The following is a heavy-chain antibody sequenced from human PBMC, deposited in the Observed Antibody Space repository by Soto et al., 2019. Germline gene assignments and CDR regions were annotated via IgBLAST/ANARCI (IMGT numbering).Heavy chain of an antibody. V-gene: IGHV5-10-1*01. CDR2: IDPSDSYT. CDR3: ARRYCGGDCYSDNRFCR. Sequence: PGESLKISCKGSGYSFTSYWISWVRQMPGKGLEWMGRIDPSDSYTNYSPSFQGHVTISADKSISTAYLQWSSLKASDTAMYYCARRYCGGDCYSDNRFCRWGQGSMVTVSS. J-gene: IGHJ5*02. D-gene: IGHD2-21*02. CDR1: GYSFTSYW.